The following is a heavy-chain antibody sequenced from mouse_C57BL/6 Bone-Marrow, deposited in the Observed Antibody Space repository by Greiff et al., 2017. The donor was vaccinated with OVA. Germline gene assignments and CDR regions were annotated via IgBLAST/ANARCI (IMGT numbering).Heavy chain of an antibody. CDR1: GYSFTGYY. V-gene: IGHV1-31*01. CDR3: ARDSSGHVRDYFDY. D-gene: IGHD3-2*02. J-gene: IGHJ2*01. CDR2: IYPYNGVS. Sequence: EVKLMESGPELVKPGASVKISCKASGYSFTGYYMHWVKQSHGNILDWIGYIYPYNGVSSYNQKFKGKATLTVDKSSSTAYMELRSLTSEDSAVYYCARDSSGHVRDYFDYWGQGTTLTVSS.